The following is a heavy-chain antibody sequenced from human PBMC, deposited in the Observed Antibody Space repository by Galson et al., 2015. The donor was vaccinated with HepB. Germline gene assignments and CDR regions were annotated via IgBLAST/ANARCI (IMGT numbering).Heavy chain of an antibody. V-gene: IGHV1-2*02. CDR2: INPNSGGT. Sequence: SVKVSCKASGYTFTGYYMHWVRQAPGQGLEWMGWINPNSGGTNYAQKFQGRVTMTRDTSISTAYMELSRLRSDDTAVYYCARYCGGDCYSRGHNWFDPWGQGTLVTVSS. D-gene: IGHD2-21*01. CDR1: GYTFTGYY. J-gene: IGHJ5*02. CDR3: ARYCGGDCYSRGHNWFDP.